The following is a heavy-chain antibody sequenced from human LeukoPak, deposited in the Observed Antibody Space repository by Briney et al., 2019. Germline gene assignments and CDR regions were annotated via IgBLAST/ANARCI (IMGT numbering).Heavy chain of an antibody. Sequence: GGSLRLSCAASGFTFSIYAMSWVRRAPGKGLQWVSSITSRGESTWYEDSVKGRFTITRDNSENTLYLQMHSLRAEDTAVYYCARDRPNYYGSDGHYYRRDGDYWGRGTLVSVSS. V-gene: IGHV3-23*01. D-gene: IGHD3-22*01. CDR2: ITSRGEST. J-gene: IGHJ4*02. CDR1: GFTFSIYA. CDR3: ARDRPNYYGSDGHYYRRDGDY.